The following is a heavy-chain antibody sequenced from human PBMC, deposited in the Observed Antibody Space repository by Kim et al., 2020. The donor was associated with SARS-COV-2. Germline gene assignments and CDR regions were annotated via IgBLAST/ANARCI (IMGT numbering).Heavy chain of an antibody. Sequence: STNSNTSLNSRVTISVDQSKNQFSLKLSSVTSAGTAVYYCARSPGYYFDYWGQGTLVTVSS. J-gene: IGHJ4*02. V-gene: IGHV4-59*01. CDR3: ARSPGYYFDY. D-gene: IGHD3-10*01. CDR2: ST.